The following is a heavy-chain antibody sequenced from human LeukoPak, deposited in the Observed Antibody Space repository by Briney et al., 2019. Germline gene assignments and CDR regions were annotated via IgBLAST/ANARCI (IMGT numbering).Heavy chain of an antibody. V-gene: IGHV1-2*06. CDR3: ARDRGRYCSGGSCYFVDWFDP. D-gene: IGHD2-15*01. Sequence: ASVKVSCKASGYTFTGYYMHWVRQAPGQGLEWMGRINPKSGGTNYAQKFQGRVTITRDTFASTAYMELSSLRSEDTAVYYCARDRGRYCSGGSCYFVDWFDPWGQGTLVTVSS. CDR2: INPKSGGT. J-gene: IGHJ5*02. CDR1: GYTFTGYY.